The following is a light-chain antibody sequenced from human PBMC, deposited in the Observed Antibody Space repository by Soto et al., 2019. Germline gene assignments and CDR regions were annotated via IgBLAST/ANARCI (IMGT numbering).Light chain of an antibody. V-gene: IGKV3-20*01. J-gene: IGKJ4*01. CDR3: QQFDSSLLT. Sequence: EIVMSQSPATLSVSKGERATLSCRASQSVSSSYLAWYQQKPGQAPRLLIYAAFRRATGIPDRFSGSGSGTDFTLTINGLEPEDFAVYYCQQFDSSLLTFGGGTKVDIK. CDR2: AAF. CDR1: QSVSSSY.